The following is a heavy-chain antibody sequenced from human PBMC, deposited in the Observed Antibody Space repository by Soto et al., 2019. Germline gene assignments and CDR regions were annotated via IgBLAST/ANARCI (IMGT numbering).Heavy chain of an antibody. J-gene: IGHJ4*02. Sequence: SETLSLTCTVSGGSISSGGYYWSWIRQHPGKGLEWIGYIYYSGSTYYNPSLKSRVTISVDTSKNQFSLKLSSVTAADTAVYYCARVTDIVATIRYFDYWGQGTLVTVSS. CDR1: GGSISSGGYY. V-gene: IGHV4-31*03. CDR3: ARVTDIVATIRYFDY. D-gene: IGHD5-12*01. CDR2: IYYSGST.